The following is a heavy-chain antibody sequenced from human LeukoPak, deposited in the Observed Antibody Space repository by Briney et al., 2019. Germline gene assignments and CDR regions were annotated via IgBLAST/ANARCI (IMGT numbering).Heavy chain of an antibody. Sequence: PGGSLRLSCAASGFTFRSYAMTWVRQAPGKGLEWVSVINTSGGNTDYADPVKGRFTISRDNSKNTLYLQMNSLRAEDTAVYYCAKGSGWYVWGQGTLVTVSS. CDR1: GFTFRSYA. V-gene: IGHV3-23*01. CDR3: AKGSGWYV. J-gene: IGHJ4*02. CDR2: INTSGGNT. D-gene: IGHD6-19*01.